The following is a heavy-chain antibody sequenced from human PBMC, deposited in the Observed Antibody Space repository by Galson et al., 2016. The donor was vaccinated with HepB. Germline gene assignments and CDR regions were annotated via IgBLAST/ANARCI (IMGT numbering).Heavy chain of an antibody. Sequence: SLRLSCAASGFTFSSYAISWVRQAPGKGLEWVSAISGSGSNTYYADSVKGRFAISRDNSKNTLDLQMNSLRAEDTAVYFCTRGLVFASYYGLGNYYRPPDYWGQGTLVTVSS. D-gene: IGHD3-10*01. CDR2: ISGSGSNT. CDR3: TRGLVFASYYGLGNYYRPPDY. CDR1: GFTFSSYA. V-gene: IGHV3-23*01. J-gene: IGHJ4*02.